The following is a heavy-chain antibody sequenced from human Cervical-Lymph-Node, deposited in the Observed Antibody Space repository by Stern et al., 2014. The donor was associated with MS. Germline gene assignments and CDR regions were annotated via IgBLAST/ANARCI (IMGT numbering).Heavy chain of an antibody. J-gene: IGHJ5*02. Sequence: QLQLQESGPRLVKPSETLSLTCTVSGASITSTIYYWAWIRQPPGGGLQWIGNFIYGETTHHNPSLKGRLTISADTSRNRFSLELPSVTAADTAIYYCARRDFGENWFDPWGQGILVTVSS. CDR2: FIYGETT. V-gene: IGHV4-39*01. CDR3: ARRDFGENWFDP. CDR1: GASITSTIYY. D-gene: IGHD3-16*01.